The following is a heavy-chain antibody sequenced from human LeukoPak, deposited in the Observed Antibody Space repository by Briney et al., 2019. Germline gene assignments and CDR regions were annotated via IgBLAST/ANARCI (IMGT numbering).Heavy chain of an antibody. J-gene: IGHJ4*02. CDR2: IYTSGST. D-gene: IGHD3-22*01. Sequence: SETLSLTSTLSGGSISSYYWSWIRQPPRKGLEWIGRIYTSGSTNYNPSLKSRVTMSVDTSKNQFSLKLSSVTAADTAVYYCARDDYYDSSGYYPFAYWGQGTLVTVSS. CDR3: ARDDYYDSSGYYPFAY. V-gene: IGHV4-4*07. CDR1: GGSISSYY.